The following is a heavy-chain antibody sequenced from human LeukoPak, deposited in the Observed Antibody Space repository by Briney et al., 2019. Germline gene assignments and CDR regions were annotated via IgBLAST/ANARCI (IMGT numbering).Heavy chain of an antibody. CDR2: IKQDGSEK. J-gene: IGHJ4*02. Sequence: GGSLRLSCAASGFTFSSYWMSWVRQAPGKGLEWVANIKQDGSEKYYVDSVKGRFTISRDNAKNSLHLQMNSLRAEDTAVYYCARDGQYQLRYDHFDHWGQGTLVTVSS. CDR1: GFTFSSYW. CDR3: ARDGQYQLRYDHFDH. V-gene: IGHV3-7*01. D-gene: IGHD2-2*02.